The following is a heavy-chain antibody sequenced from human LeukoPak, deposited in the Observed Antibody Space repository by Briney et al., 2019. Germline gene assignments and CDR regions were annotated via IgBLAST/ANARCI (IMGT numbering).Heavy chain of an antibody. J-gene: IGHJ4*02. CDR3: AVTAAGTPFDY. V-gene: IGHV1-8*01. CDR2: MNPNSGNT. CDR1: GYTFTSYD. Sequence: ASVKVSCKASGYTFTSYDINWVRQATGQGLEWMGWMNPNSGNTDYAQKFQGRVTMTRNTSISTAYMELSSLRPEDTAVYYCAVTAAGTPFDYWGQGTLVTVSS. D-gene: IGHD6-13*01.